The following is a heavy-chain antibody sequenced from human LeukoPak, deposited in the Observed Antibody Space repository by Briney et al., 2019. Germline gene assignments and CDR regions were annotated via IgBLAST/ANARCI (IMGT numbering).Heavy chain of an antibody. V-gene: IGHV1-2*02. CDR2: INPNSGGT. D-gene: IGHD5-24*01. CDR1: GYTFTCYY. CDR3: ARVGDGYNPYNWFDP. J-gene: IGHJ5*02. Sequence: GASVKVSCKASGYTFTCYYMHWVRQAPGQGLEWMGWINPNSGGTNYAQKFQGRVTMTRDTSISTAYMELSRLRSDDTAVYYCARVGDGYNPYNWFDPWGQGTLVTVSS.